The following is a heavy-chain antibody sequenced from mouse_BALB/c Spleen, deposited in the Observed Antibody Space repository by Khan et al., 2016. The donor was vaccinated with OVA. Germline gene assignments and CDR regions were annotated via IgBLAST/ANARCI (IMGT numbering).Heavy chain of an antibody. J-gene: IGHJ4*01. CDR3: AIVGYNGTMDF. CDR2: INTYTGEP. Sequence: QIQLVQSGPELKKPGETVQISCKASGFTFTNYGMNWVRQAPGKGLKWMGWINTYTGEPTFTDDFKGRFAFSLETSASTAYLQINSLKNEDTATYFCAIVGYNGTMDFWGQGTSVTVSS. CDR1: GFTFTNYG. D-gene: IGHD2-12*01. V-gene: IGHV9-3-1*01.